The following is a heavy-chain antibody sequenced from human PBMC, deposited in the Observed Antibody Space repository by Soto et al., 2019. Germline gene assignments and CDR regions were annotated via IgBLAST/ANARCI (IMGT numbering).Heavy chain of an antibody. D-gene: IGHD6-19*01. V-gene: IGHV3-30-3*01. J-gene: IGHJ1*01. CDR2: ISHDGNNQ. CDR3: ARHGGWRDYFQH. Sequence: QVQLVESGGGVVQPGRSLRLSCAASGLTFSSFAMHWVRKATGKGLEWVALISHDGNNQYYAESVKGQFPVSRDNSMSTLYLQMHRLSPEDTHILYLARHGGWRDYFQHWGQCFPVTVS. CDR1: GLTFSSFA.